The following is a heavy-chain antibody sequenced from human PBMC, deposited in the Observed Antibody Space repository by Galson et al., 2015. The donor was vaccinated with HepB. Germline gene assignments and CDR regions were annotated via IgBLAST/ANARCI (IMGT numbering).Heavy chain of an antibody. CDR3: ARDLTDHYSLDY. CDR2: ISYDGGHK. Sequence: SLRLSCAASGFPFSSNAMHWVRQAPGKGLEWVTFISYDGGHKYYADSVRGRFTISRDNSKNTVYLQMNSLRAEDTAVYYCARDLTDHYSLDYWGQGTLVTVS. J-gene: IGHJ4*02. V-gene: IGHV3-30*03. D-gene: IGHD4-11*01. CDR1: GFPFSSNA.